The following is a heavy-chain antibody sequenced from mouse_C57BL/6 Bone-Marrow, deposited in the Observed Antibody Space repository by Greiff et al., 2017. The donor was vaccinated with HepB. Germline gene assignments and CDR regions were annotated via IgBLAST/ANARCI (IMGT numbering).Heavy chain of an antibody. D-gene: IGHD3-1*01. V-gene: IGHV1-50*01. CDR1: GYTFTSYW. CDR3: ARSPGLFSCDY. CDR2: IDPSDSYT. J-gene: IGHJ2*01. Sequence: QVQLQQPGAELVKPGASVKLSCKASGYTFTSYWMQWVKQRPGQGLEWIGEIDPSDSYTNYNQKFKGKATLTVDTSSSTAYMQLSSLTSEDSAVYYCARSPGLFSCDYWGQGTTLTVSS.